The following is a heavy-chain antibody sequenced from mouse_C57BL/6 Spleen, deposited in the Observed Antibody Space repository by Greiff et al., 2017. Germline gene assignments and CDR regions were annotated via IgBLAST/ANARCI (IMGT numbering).Heavy chain of an antibody. V-gene: IGHV1-81*01. J-gene: IGHJ4*01. CDR1: GYTFTSYG. CDR3: ASGGKDAMDY. Sequence: VQLQQSGAELARPGASVKLSCKASGYTFTSYGISWVKQRPGQGLEWIGEIYPRSGNTYYNEKFKGKATLTADKSSSTAYMELRSLTSEDSAVYFCASGGKDAMDYWGQGTSVTVSS. D-gene: IGHD1-3*01. CDR2: IYPRSGNT.